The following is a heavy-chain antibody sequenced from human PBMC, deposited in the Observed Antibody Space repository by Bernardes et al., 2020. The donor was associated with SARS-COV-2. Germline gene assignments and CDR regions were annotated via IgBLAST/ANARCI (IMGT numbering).Heavy chain of an antibody. J-gene: IGHJ4*02. V-gene: IGHV3-21*05. CDR2: ISSSSGDI. CDR3: ARRLIIEARAGLDY. D-gene: IGHD3-10*01. Sequence: VGSLRLSCAASGFTFSNHGMYWVRQAPGKGLEWVSYISSSSGDINYADSVKGRFMVSRDNAKNSLYLQMDSLRDEDTAFYYCARRLIIEARAGLDYWGQGTLVTVSS. CDR1: GFTFSNHG.